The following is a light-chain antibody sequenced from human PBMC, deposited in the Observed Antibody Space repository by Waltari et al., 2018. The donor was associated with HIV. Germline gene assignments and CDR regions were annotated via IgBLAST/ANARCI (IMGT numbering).Light chain of an antibody. Sequence: QSVLTQPPSASGTPGQNVTISCSGNTSNIGTNIVNWYQQFPGAAPKLLIYSNNQRPSGVPARFSGSKSGTSASLAISGLQSEDEAEYFCAAWDDTRNGLFGGGTKLTVL. CDR3: AAWDDTRNGL. CDR2: SNN. V-gene: IGLV1-44*01. J-gene: IGLJ2*01. CDR1: TSNIGTNI.